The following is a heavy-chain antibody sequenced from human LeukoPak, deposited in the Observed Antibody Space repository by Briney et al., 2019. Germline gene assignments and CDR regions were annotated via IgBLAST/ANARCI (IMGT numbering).Heavy chain of an antibody. V-gene: IGHV4-38-2*02. CDR2: INYSGST. CDR3: ARLYCSGGSCYSLGIDY. CDR1: GYSIGSGYD. D-gene: IGHD2-15*01. J-gene: IGHJ4*02. Sequence: SETLSLTCSVSGYSIGSGYDWAWIRQPPGKGLEWIGSINYSGSTYYNPSLKSRVTISVDTSKNQFSLKLSSVTAADTAVYYCARLYCSGGSCYSLGIDYWGQGTLVTVSS.